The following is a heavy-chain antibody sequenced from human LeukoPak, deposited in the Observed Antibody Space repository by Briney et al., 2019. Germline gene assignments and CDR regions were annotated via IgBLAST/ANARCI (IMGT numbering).Heavy chain of an antibody. CDR2: ISGSGGST. D-gene: IGHD3-9*01. V-gene: IGHV3-23*01. CDR1: GFTFSSYA. CDR3: AKDPDYDILTGYYSSYYFDY. Sequence: TGGSLRLSCAASGFTFSSYAVSWVRQAPGKGLEWVSAISGSGGSTYYADSVKGRFTISRDNSKNTLYLQMNSLRAEDTAVYYCAKDPDYDILTGYYSSYYFDYWGQGTLSPSPQ. J-gene: IGHJ4*02.